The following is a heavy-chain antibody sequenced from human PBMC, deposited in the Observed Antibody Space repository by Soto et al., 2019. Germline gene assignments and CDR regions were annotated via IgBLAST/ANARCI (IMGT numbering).Heavy chain of an antibody. Sequence: SETLSLTCSVSGGSITSHYCSWFRQPPGKGLEWIGYIHPSGSTYYNPSLESRVTMSVDTSKTQFSLKVRFVTAADTALYYCASLVVVPAAMFRSRYYYYGMDVWGQGNTVTVSS. CDR3: ASLVVVPAAMFRSRYYYYGMDV. CDR1: GGSITSHY. CDR2: IHPSGST. D-gene: IGHD2-2*01. V-gene: IGHV4-4*09. J-gene: IGHJ6*02.